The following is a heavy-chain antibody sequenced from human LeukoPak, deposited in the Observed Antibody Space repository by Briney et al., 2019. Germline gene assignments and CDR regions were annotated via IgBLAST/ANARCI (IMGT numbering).Heavy chain of an antibody. Sequence: PGGSLRLSCRASGFSVDSVFMNWVRQPPGKGLEWVSFIMPGGHIDYTDSVKGRFTISRDSFENTLSLQMNSLRVDDSAVYYCARGSSATTTFDFWGQGTLVTVSS. V-gene: IGHV3-66*01. J-gene: IGHJ4*02. CDR3: ARGSSATTTFDF. CDR1: GFSVDSVF. D-gene: IGHD4-17*01. CDR2: IMPGGHI.